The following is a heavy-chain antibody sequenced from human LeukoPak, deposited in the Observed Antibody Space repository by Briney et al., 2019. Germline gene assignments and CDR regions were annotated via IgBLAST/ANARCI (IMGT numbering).Heavy chain of an antibody. D-gene: IGHD2-21*01. V-gene: IGHV3-21*01. CDR3: TRYSEVYYYVDV. CDR2: IRSYSSYR. J-gene: IGHJ6*03. CDR1: GFTFDTYN. Sequence: GGSLRLSCAASGFTFDTYNFNWVRQAPGKGLEWVATIRSYSSYRHYGDSVKGRFTISRDDAERSVYLQMDNVRVEDTAVYFCTRYSEVYYYVDVWGTGTTVTVSS.